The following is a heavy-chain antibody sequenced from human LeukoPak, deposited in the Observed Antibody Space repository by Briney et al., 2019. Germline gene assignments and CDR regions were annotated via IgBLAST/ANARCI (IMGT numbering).Heavy chain of an antibody. CDR3: ARVPDITARPCDS. J-gene: IGHJ4*02. CDR2: ISHTGDIT. CDR1: GGSFSNYY. Sequence: ASETLSLTCAVYGGSFSNYYWTWIRQTPGKGQEWIGEISHTGDITNYKPSLKSRVTISVDSSKKQFSLKVTSVTAADTGVYYCARVPDITARPCDSWGPGTLVTVSS. D-gene: IGHD1-1*01. V-gene: IGHV4-34*01.